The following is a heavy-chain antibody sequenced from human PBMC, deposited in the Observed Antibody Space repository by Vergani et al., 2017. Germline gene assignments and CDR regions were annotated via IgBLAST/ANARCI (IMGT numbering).Heavy chain of an antibody. V-gene: IGHV4-59*12. CDR3: ARAGAYGDLYYFDY. CDR2: IYHSGST. Sequence: QVQLQESGPGLVKPSETLSLICTVSGGSISSYYWSWIRQPPGKGLEWIGYIYHSGSTYYNPSLKSRVTISVDRSKNQFSLKLSSVTAADTAVYYCARAGAYGDLYYFDYWGQGTLVTVSS. CDR1: GGSISSYY. J-gene: IGHJ4*02. D-gene: IGHD4-17*01.